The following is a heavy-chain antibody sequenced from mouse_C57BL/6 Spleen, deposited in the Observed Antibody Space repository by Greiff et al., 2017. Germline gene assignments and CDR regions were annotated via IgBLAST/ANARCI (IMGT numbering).Heavy chain of an antibody. CDR2: ISSGSSTI. Sequence: DVKLVESGGGLVKPGGSLKLSCAASGFTFSDYGMHWVRQAPEKGLEWVAYISSGSSTIYYADTVKGRFTISRDNAKNTLFLQMTSLRSEDTAMYYCARPYYYGSSYGWFAYWGQGTLVTVSA. CDR3: ARPYYYGSSYGWFAY. CDR1: GFTFSDYG. D-gene: IGHD1-1*01. V-gene: IGHV5-17*01. J-gene: IGHJ3*01.